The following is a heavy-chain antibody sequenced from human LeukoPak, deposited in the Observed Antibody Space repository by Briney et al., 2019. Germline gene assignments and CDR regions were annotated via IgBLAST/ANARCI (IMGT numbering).Heavy chain of an antibody. V-gene: IGHV1-8*01. J-gene: IGHJ6*03. Sequence: ASVKVSCKASGYTFTSYDINWVRQATGQGLEWMGWMNPNSGNTGYAQKFQGRVTMTRNTSISTAYMELSSLRSEDTAVYYCARSTHTPDCYYYYMDVWGKGTTVTVSS. CDR2: MNPNSGNT. CDR1: GYTFTSYD. D-gene: IGHD2-15*01. CDR3: ARSTHTPDCYYYYMDV.